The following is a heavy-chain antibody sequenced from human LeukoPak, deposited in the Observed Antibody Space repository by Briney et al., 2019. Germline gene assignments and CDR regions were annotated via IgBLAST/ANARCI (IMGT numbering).Heavy chain of an antibody. V-gene: IGHV3-7*01. CDR2: IRQDGTES. J-gene: IGHJ4*02. Sequence: GGSLRLSCAASGFTFSSNWMSWVRQAPGKGLEWVADIRQDGTESFYLDSVKGRFTISRDNAKNSLYLQMNSLRAEDTAVYFCARDGSCTGTSCLDYWGQGTLVFVSS. D-gene: IGHD2-2*03. CDR3: ARDGSCTGTSCLDY. CDR1: GFTFSSNW.